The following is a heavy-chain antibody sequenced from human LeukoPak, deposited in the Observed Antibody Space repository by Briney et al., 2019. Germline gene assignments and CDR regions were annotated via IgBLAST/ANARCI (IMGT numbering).Heavy chain of an antibody. V-gene: IGHV3-66*01. Sequence: GGSLRLSCAASEFSVGSNYMTWVRQAPGKGLEWVSLIYSGGSTYYADSVKGRFTISRDNSKNTLYLQMNSLRAEDTAVYYCARGRLGQWLVDAFDIWGQGTMTVSS. J-gene: IGHJ3*02. CDR3: ARGRLGQWLVDAFDI. CDR2: IYSGGST. CDR1: EFSVGSNY. D-gene: IGHD6-19*01.